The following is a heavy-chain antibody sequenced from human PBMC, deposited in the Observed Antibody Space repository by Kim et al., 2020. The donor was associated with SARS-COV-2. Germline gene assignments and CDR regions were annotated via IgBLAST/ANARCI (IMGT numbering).Heavy chain of an antibody. Sequence: SVKVSCKASGGTFSSYAISWVRQAPGQGLEWMGGIIPIFGTANYAQKFQGRVTITADESTSTAYMELSSLRSEDTAVYYCARDRLVGATRGFDYWGQGTLVTVSS. V-gene: IGHV1-69*13. CDR2: IIPIFGTA. CDR1: GGTFSSYA. D-gene: IGHD1-26*01. J-gene: IGHJ4*02. CDR3: ARDRLVGATRGFDY.